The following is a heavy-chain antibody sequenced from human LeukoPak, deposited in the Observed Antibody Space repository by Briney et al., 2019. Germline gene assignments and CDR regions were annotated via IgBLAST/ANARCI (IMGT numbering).Heavy chain of an antibody. J-gene: IGHJ6*02. CDR1: GFTFSSNW. V-gene: IGHV3-7*01. CDR2: IKQDGSEK. CDR3: ARDGLWFGDPNGMDV. D-gene: IGHD3-10*01. Sequence: GGSLRLSCAASGFTFSSNWMSWVRQAPGKGLEWVANIKQDGSEKYYVDSVKGRFTISRDNAKNSLYLQMNSLRAEDTAVYYCARDGLWFGDPNGMDVWGQGTTVTVSS.